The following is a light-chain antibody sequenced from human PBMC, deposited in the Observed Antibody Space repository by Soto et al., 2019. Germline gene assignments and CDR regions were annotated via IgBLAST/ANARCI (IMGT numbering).Light chain of an antibody. Sequence: QSVLTQPPSASGSPGQSVTISCTGTSSDIGYYDYVSWYQQLPGKAPKLMIYGVDKRPSGVPHRFSGTRSGSTASLTVSGLQAEDEAVYYCSSHAGKNKYVLFGGGTKVTVL. V-gene: IGLV2-8*01. CDR3: SSHAGKNKYVL. J-gene: IGLJ2*01. CDR2: GVD. CDR1: SSDIGYYDY.